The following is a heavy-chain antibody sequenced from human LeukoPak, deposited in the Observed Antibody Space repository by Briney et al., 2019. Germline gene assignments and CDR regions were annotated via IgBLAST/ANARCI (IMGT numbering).Heavy chain of an antibody. D-gene: IGHD2-2*01. CDR1: GYTFTGYY. Sequence: ASVKVSCKASGYTFTGYYMHWVRQAPGQGLEWMGWINPNSGGTNYAQKFQGRVTMTRNTSISTAYMELSSLRSEDTAVYYCARGFIPAAVPFDPWGQGTLVTVSS. J-gene: IGHJ5*02. CDR3: ARGFIPAAVPFDP. CDR2: INPNSGGT. V-gene: IGHV1-2*02.